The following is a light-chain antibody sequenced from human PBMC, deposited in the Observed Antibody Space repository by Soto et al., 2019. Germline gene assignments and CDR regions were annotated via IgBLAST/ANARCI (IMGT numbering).Light chain of an antibody. V-gene: IGKV1-33*01. J-gene: IGKJ4*01. CDR2: DAF. CDR1: QDIKNY. CDR3: QQYDSLPPT. Sequence: DIQMTQSPSSLSAFVGDSITNTCQASQDIKNYLNWYQHKPGKAPKLLIYDAFKSDTGVPSRFSGSGSGTDFTFTISSLQPEDIATYFCQQYDSLPPTFGGGTRVDI.